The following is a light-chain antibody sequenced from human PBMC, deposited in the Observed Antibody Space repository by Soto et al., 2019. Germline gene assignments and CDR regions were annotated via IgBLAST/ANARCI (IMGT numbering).Light chain of an antibody. J-gene: IGKJ5*01. CDR1: QSISSW. Sequence: DIPMTQSPSTLSASVGDRVTITCRASQSISSWLAWYQQKPGKAPKLLIYDASSLESGVPSRFSGSGSGTEFTLTISSLQPDDFATYYCQQYNTWATFGQGTRLEIK. CDR3: QQYNTWAT. V-gene: IGKV1-5*01. CDR2: DAS.